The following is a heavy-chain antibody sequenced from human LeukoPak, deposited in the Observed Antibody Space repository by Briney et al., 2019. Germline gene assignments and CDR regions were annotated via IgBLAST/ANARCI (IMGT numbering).Heavy chain of an antibody. Sequence: ASVKVSCKASGYTFTGYYMHWVRQAPGQGLEWMGWINPNSGGTNYAQKFQGRVTMTRDTSISTAYMELSRLRSDDTAMYYCARASVVVPAAPVYWGQGTLVTVSS. CDR2: INPNSGGT. J-gene: IGHJ4*02. V-gene: IGHV1-2*02. CDR1: GYTFTGYY. D-gene: IGHD2-2*01. CDR3: ARASVVVPAAPVY.